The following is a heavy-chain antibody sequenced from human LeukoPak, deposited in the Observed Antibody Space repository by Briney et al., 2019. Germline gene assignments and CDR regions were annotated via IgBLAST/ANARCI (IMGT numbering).Heavy chain of an antibody. Sequence: SETLSLTCAAYGGSFSGYYWSWIRQPPGKGLEWIGEINHSGSTNYNPSLKSRVTISVDTSKNQFSLKLSSVTAADTAVYYCARVRSVAALDYWGQGTLVTVSS. CDR1: GGSFSGYY. J-gene: IGHJ4*02. D-gene: IGHD6-19*01. CDR2: INHSGST. CDR3: ARVRSVAALDY. V-gene: IGHV4-34*01.